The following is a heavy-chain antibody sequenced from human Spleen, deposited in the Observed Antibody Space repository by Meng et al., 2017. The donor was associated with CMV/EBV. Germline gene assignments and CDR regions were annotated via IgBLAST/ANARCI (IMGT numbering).Heavy chain of an antibody. CDR2: INPSGDNT. CDR1: VYTFTGYY. CDR3: ARPVRPLSTTGGMDV. V-gene: IGHV1-46*01. Sequence: SVKVSCKASVYTFTGYYMHWVRQAPGQGLEWMGIINPSGDNTAYAQRFQGRVTMTRDTSTNTVYMELSSLRSEDTAVYYCARPVRPLSTTGGMDVWGPGTTVTVSS. D-gene: IGHD1-14*01. J-gene: IGHJ6*02.